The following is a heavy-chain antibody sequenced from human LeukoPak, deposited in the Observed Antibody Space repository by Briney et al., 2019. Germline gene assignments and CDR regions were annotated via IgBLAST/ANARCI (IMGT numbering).Heavy chain of an antibody. V-gene: IGHV4-4*02. J-gene: IGHJ3*02. Sequence: SGTLSLTCAVSGGSISSSNWWSWVRQPPGKGLEWIGEIYHSGSTNYNPSLKSRVTISVDKSKNQFSLKLSSVTAADTAVYYCAREGYYDTSASGAFDIWGQGTMVTVSS. CDR2: IYHSGST. CDR3: AREGYYDTSASGAFDI. D-gene: IGHD3-22*01. CDR1: GGSISSSNW.